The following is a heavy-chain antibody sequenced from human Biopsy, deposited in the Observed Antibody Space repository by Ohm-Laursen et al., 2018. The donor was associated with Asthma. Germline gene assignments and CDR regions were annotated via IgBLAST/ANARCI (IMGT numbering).Heavy chain of an antibody. J-gene: IGHJ3*02. V-gene: IGHV3-30*03. CDR1: GFVFRSHA. CDR2: VSYDGGVA. CDR3: ARQSGQEYGDSIPFDT. Sequence: SLRLSCTASGFVFRSHAMHWVRQAPGKGLEWVAVVSYDGGVAHYAGSMKGRFTISRDNSRNRLYLQINSLTVEDSAVYFCARQSGQEYGDSIPFDTWGQGTKVAVSS. D-gene: IGHD3-22*01.